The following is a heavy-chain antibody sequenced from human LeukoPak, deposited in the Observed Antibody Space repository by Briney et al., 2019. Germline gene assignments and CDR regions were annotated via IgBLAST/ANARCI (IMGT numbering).Heavy chain of an antibody. J-gene: IGHJ4*02. D-gene: IGHD4-11*01. CDR1: GFTFSSYA. V-gene: IGHV3-23*01. Sequence: GGSLRLSCAASGFTFSSYAMIWVRQAPGKGLDWVSSISDNGDDTYYAVSVKGRFTISRDKSTNTLYLQMNSLRADDTAVYYCAKGYYGNYVAVDYWGQGTLVTVSS. CDR3: AKGYYGNYVAVDY. CDR2: ISDNGDDT.